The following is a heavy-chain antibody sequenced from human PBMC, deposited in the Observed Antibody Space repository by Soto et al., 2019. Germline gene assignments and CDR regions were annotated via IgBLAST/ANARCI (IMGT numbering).Heavy chain of an antibody. D-gene: IGHD3-9*01. CDR1: GFTFSTYG. CDR3: AGDLGDWSDF. CDR2: ISYDGADF. V-gene: IGHV3-30*03. Sequence: GGSLRLSCAASGFTFSTYGMHWVRQAPGKGLEWVALISYDGADFYYADSVKGRFTISRDNSKHTLSLQMDGLRDEDTGVYYCAGDLGDWSDFWTRGTLVTVSS. J-gene: IGHJ4*02.